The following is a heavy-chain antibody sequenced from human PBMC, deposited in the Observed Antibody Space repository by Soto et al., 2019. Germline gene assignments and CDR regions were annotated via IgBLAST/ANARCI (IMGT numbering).Heavy chain of an antibody. V-gene: IGHV3-66*01. J-gene: IGHJ2*01. CDR1: GFTVSSNY. D-gene: IGHD5-18*01. CDR2: IYSGGST. Sequence: GGSLRLSCAASGFTVSSNYMSWVRQAPGKGLEWVSVIYSGGSTYYADSVKGRFTISRDNSKNTLYLQMNSLRAEDTAVYYCARDPLWGTAMVLWYFDLWGRGTLVTVSS. CDR3: ARDPLWGTAMVLWYFDL.